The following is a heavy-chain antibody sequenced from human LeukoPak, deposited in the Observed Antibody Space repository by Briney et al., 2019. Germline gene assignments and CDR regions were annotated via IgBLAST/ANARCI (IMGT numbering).Heavy chain of an antibody. D-gene: IGHD6-6*01. J-gene: IGHJ4*02. CDR3: AVYSSSSIDY. V-gene: IGHV3-48*03. Sequence: GGSLRLSCAASGFTFSSYGMNWVRQAPGKGLEWVSYISSSGSTIYYADSVKGRFTISRDNAKNSLYLQMSSLRAEDTAVYYCAVYSSSSIDYWGQGTLVTVSS. CDR1: GFTFSSYG. CDR2: ISSSGSTI.